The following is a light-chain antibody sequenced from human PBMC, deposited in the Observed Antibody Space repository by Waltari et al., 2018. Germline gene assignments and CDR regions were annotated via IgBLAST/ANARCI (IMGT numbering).Light chain of an antibody. J-gene: IGKJ1*01. CDR2: KAS. V-gene: IGKV1-5*03. CDR3: QQYTNYWT. Sequence: DIQMTQSPSTLSASLGDRVTITCRASHSISSWLAWYQQKPGKAPKLLIYKASSLESGVPSRFSGSGSGTEFTLTISSLQPDDFATYYCQQYTNYWTFGQGTKVEIK. CDR1: HSISSW.